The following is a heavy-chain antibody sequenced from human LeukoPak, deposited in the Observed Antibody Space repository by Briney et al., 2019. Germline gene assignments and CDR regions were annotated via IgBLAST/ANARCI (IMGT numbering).Heavy chain of an antibody. Sequence: KPGGSLRLSCAASGFTFSSYSMNWVRQAPGKGLEWVSSISSSSSYIYYADSVKGRFTISRDNAKNSLYLQMNSLRAEDTAVYYCARGDFWTPYYFDYWGQGTLVTVSS. CDR3: ARGDFWTPYYFDY. CDR1: GFTFSSYS. J-gene: IGHJ4*02. D-gene: IGHD3-3*01. CDR2: ISSSSSYI. V-gene: IGHV3-21*01.